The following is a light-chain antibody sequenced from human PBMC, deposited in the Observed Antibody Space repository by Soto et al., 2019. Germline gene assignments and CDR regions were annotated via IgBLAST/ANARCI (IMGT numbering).Light chain of an antibody. CDR1: QSVSSSY. J-gene: IGKJ5*01. V-gene: IGKV3-20*01. CDR3: QQYGSSPIT. Sequence: LTQSSGTLSLKQRQRPTLSCRVSQSVSSSYLDWYQQKPRPAHRLLIYGASSRATGIPDRFSGSGSGTDLTVTISRLEPEDFEVYYCQQYGSSPITFGQGTRLEI. CDR2: GAS.